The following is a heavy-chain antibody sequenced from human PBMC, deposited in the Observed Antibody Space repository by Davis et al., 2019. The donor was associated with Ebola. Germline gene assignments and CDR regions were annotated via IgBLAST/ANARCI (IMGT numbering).Heavy chain of an antibody. CDR3: ARGADDFWSGGTYRYYDLDV. D-gene: IGHD3-3*01. CDR2: IIPMFATA. Sequence: SVKVSCKASGGIFSNYAINWVRRAPGQGLEWVGGIIPMFATASYAQKFQGRVTITADKSTSTAYMEVSSLRSEDTAVYYCARGADDFWSGGTYRYYDLDVWGLGTMVTVSS. CDR1: GGIFSNYA. J-gene: IGHJ6*02. V-gene: IGHV1-69*06.